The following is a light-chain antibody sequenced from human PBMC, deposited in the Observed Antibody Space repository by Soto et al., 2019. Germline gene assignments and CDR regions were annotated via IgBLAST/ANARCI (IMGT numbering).Light chain of an antibody. CDR3: SSYVGSNNFV. CDR1: SSDIGGYNF. Sequence: QSALTQPPSASGSPGQSVTISCTGTSSDIGGYNFVSWYQQFPGKAPKLIIYEVTKRPSGVPDRFSGSKSGNTASLTVSGLQTADEADYYCSSYVGSNNFVFGTGTKLTV. CDR2: EVT. J-gene: IGLJ1*01. V-gene: IGLV2-8*01.